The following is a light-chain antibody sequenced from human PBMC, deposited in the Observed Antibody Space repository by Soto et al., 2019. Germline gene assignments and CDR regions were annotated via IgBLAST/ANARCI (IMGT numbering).Light chain of an antibody. Sequence: EIQMTQSPSTLSASVGDRGTIVCRASQSISSWLAWYQQKPGKAPKLLISKASNLDSGVPSRFSGSGSGTEFNLTISSLQPEDFATYYCQQYNSFIWTFGRGTKVDIK. CDR3: QQYNSFIWT. V-gene: IGKV1-5*03. CDR2: KAS. CDR1: QSISSW. J-gene: IGKJ1*01.